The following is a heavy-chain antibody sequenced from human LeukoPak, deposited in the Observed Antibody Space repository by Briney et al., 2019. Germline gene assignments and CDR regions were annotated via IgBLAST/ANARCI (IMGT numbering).Heavy chain of an antibody. CDR1: GFTFSSYA. CDR2: ISYDGSNK. V-gene: IGHV3-30*04. CDR3: ARGNEAPGPFGY. J-gene: IGHJ4*02. Sequence: GGSLRLSCAASGFTFSSYAMHWVRQAPGKGLEWVAVISYDGSNKYYADSVKGRFTISRDNSKNTLYLQMNSLRAEDTAVYYCARGNEAPGPFGYWGQGTLVTVSS. D-gene: IGHD1-1*01.